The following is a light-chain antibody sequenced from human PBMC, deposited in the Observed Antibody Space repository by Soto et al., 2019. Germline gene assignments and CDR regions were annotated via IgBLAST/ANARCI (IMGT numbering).Light chain of an antibody. Sequence: DIQMTQSPSTLSAFVGDRVTITCRASQRVNSWLAWYQQRPGKAPKLLIYDASTLESGVPSRFSGSGSGTEFTLTISSLQPDDFATYYCHQYNSYHTFGGGTKVDIK. CDR1: QRVNSW. V-gene: IGKV1-5*01. CDR2: DAS. J-gene: IGKJ4*01. CDR3: HQYNSYHT.